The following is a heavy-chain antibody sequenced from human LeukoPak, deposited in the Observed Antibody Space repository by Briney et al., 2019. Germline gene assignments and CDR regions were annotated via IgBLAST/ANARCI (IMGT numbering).Heavy chain of an antibody. Sequence: GGSLRLSCAASGFTFSSYEMNWVRQAPGKGLEWVSYISSSGSTIYYADSVKGRFTISRDNAKNSLYLQMNSLRAEDTVVYYCARDSRFTMVRGGDGMDVWGQGTTVTVSS. CDR2: ISSSGSTI. D-gene: IGHD3-10*01. V-gene: IGHV3-48*03. CDR3: ARDSRFTMVRGGDGMDV. J-gene: IGHJ6*02. CDR1: GFTFSSYE.